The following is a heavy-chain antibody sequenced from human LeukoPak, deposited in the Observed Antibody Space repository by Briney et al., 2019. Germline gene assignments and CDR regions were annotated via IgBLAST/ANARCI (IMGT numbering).Heavy chain of an antibody. CDR3: ARDQANWLLDY. D-gene: IGHD7-27*01. J-gene: IGHJ4*02. CDR1: GFTFSSYS. CDR2: ITSSGNIV. V-gene: IGHV3-48*01. Sequence: PGGSLRLSCVASGFTFSSYSLNWVRQAPGKGLEWVSSITSSGNIVYYADSVKGRFTISRDNAKNSLYLQMNSLRAEDTAVYYCARDQANWLLDYWGQGTLVTVSS.